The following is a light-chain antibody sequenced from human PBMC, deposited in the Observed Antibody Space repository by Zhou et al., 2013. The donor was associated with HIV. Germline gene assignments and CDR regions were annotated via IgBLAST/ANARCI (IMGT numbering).Light chain of an antibody. V-gene: IGKV3-20*01. J-gene: IGKJ2*03. CDR2: GAS. Sequence: EIVMTQSPATLSVSPGERATLSCRASQSVSSYLAWYQQKPGQAPRLLIYGASSRAAGIPDRFAGSGSGTDFTLTISRLEPDDFAVYYCQHYGDSLGGFGQGTKVEIK. CDR1: QSVSSY. CDR3: QHYGDSLGG.